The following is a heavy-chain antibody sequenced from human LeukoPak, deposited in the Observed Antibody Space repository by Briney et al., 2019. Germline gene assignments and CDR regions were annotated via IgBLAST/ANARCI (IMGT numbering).Heavy chain of an antibody. CDR1: GFTFYGSA. V-gene: IGHV3-73*01. Sequence: GGSLTLSCSASGFTFYGSAMHWVRQASGKGLEWVGRIRSKANSYATTYAASVKGRFTISGDDSKNTAYLQMNSLKTEDTAMYYCTTCGGDCYSNFDYWGQGTLVTVSS. D-gene: IGHD2-21*02. J-gene: IGHJ4*02. CDR3: TTCGGDCYSNFDY. CDR2: IRSKANSYAT.